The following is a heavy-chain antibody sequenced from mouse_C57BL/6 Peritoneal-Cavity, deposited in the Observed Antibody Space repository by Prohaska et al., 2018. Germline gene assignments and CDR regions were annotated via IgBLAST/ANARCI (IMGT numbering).Heavy chain of an antibody. CDR3: VRTRCYDMDY. V-gene: IGHV10-1*01. CDR1: GFSFNTYA. CDR2: IRSKSNNYET. Sequence: EVQLVESGGGLVQPKGSLKLSCAASGFSFNTYAMNWVRQAPGNGLVWVARIRSKSNNYETYYAESVKDRLDISRDDSESMLCLQMNNLKAEDTAMYYCVRTRCYDMDYWGQGTSVTVSS. J-gene: IGHJ4*01.